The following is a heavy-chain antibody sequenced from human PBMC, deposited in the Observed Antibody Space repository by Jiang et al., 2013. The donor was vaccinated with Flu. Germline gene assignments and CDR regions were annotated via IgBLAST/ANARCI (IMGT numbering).Heavy chain of an antibody. CDR2: IYPDDSDT. CDR1: GYTFTNYW. Sequence: GAEVKKPGESLRISCKGSGYTFTNYWIAWVRQMPGKGLEWMGFIYPDDSDTRYSPSFQGQVTISADKSFSTAYLQWSSLKASDTAMYYCARQVSWNNSRHRRVAEIDYWGQG. D-gene: IGHD1/OR15-1a*01. V-gene: IGHV5-51*01. CDR3: ARQVSWNNSRHRRVAEIDY. J-gene: IGHJ4*02.